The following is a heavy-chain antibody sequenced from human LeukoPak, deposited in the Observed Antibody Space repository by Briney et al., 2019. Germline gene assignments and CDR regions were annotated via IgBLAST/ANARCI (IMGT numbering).Heavy chain of an antibody. Sequence: SQTLSLTCTVSGGSISSYYWSWIRQPAGKGLEWNGRIYTSGSTNYHPSLKSRVTMSVDTSKNQFSLKLSSVTAADTAVYYCARDRYYYGSGSYYFDYWGQGTLVTVSS. CDR3: ARDRYYYGSGSYYFDY. CDR1: GGSISSYY. V-gene: IGHV4-4*07. D-gene: IGHD3-10*01. CDR2: IYTSGST. J-gene: IGHJ4*02.